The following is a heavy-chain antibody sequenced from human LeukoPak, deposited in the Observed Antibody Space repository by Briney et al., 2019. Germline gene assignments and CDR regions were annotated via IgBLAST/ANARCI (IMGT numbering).Heavy chain of an antibody. Sequence: ASVKVSCKASGYTFTSYYTHWVRQAPGQGLEWMGIINPSGGSTSYAQKFQGRVTMTRDTSTSTVYMELSSLRSEDTAVYYCAREVIAVAGTIPFDYWGQGTLVTVSS. CDR1: GYTFTSYY. CDR3: AREVIAVAGTIPFDY. D-gene: IGHD6-19*01. J-gene: IGHJ4*02. CDR2: INPSGGST. V-gene: IGHV1-46*01.